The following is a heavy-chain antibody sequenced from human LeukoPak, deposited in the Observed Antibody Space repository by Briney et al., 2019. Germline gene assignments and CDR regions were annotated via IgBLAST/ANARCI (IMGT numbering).Heavy chain of an antibody. J-gene: IGHJ3*02. CDR2: ISSSSSYI. CDR1: GFTFSSYS. Sequence: GGSLRLSCAASGFTFSSYSMNWVRQAPGKGLEWVSSISSSSSYIYYADSVKGRFTISRDNAKNSLYLQMNSLRAEDTPVYYCARDLVGDAFDIWGQGTMVTVSS. CDR3: ARDLVGDAFDI. D-gene: IGHD3-9*01. V-gene: IGHV3-21*01.